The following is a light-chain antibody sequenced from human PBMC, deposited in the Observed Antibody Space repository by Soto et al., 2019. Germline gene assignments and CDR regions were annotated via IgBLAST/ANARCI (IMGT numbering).Light chain of an antibody. CDR2: GNN. CDR1: SSNIGAGYD. Sequence: QSVLTQPPSVSGAPGQRVTISCTGSSSNIGAGYDVHWYQQLPGTAPKLLIYGNNNRPSGVPDRFSGSKSGTSASLAITGLQPEDEADYYCQSYDSSLSGHVVFGGGTKLTVL. V-gene: IGLV1-40*01. CDR3: QSYDSSLSGHVV. J-gene: IGLJ2*01.